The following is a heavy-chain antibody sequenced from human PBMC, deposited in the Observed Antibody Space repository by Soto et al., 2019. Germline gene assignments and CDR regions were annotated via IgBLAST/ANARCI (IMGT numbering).Heavy chain of an antibody. CDR1: GFTVSSHA. CDR3: APHVSCSGGSCQYDAFAI. CDR2: VTADGGT. Sequence: EVQVLESGGGLVQPGGSLRLSCEGSGFTVSSHAMTWILQAPGKGPEWVSTVTADGGTYYADSVKGRFAMSRDTSENTRYLQMNSLGAEDTAAYYCAPHVSCSGGSCQYDAFAIRGQGTMVTVSS. V-gene: IGHV3-23*01. J-gene: IGHJ3*02. D-gene: IGHD2-15*01.